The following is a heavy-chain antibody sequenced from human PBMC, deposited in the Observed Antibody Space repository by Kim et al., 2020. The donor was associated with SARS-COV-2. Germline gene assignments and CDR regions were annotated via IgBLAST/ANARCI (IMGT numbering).Heavy chain of an antibody. CDR3: ARLDPDYYVSGSYYQAYWYFDL. V-gene: IGHV3-21*01. Sequence: GGSLRLSCAASGFTFSSYSMNWVRQAPGKGLEWVSSISSSSSYIYYADSVKGRFTISRDNAKNSLYLQMNSLRAEDTAVYYCARLDPDYYVSGSYYQAYWYFDLWGRGTLVTVSS. CDR1: GFTFSSYS. CDR2: ISSSSSYI. J-gene: IGHJ2*01. D-gene: IGHD3-10*01.